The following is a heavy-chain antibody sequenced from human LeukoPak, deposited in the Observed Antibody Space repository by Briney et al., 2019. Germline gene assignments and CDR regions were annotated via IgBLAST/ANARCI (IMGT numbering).Heavy chain of an antibody. D-gene: IGHD3-22*01. CDR3: ARGRLGGRYYDSSGYSPKTFDY. J-gene: IGHJ4*02. Sequence: SETLSLTCAVYGGSFSGYYWSWIRQPPGKGLEWIGEINHSGSTNYNPSLKSRVTISVDTSKNQFSLKLSSVTAADTAVYYCARGRLGGRYYDSSGYSPKTFDYWGQGTLVTVSS. CDR2: INHSGST. CDR1: GGSFSGYY. V-gene: IGHV4-34*01.